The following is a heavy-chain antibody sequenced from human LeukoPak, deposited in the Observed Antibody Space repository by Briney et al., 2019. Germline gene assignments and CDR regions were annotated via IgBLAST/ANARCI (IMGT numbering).Heavy chain of an antibody. Sequence: GGSLRLSCAASGFTFSSNWMTWVRQAPGKGLEWVANIKQDGSEKYYVDSVKGRFTISRDNAKNSLYLQMNSLRAEDTAVYYCAITPKVVTPSSWGQGTLVTVSS. CDR1: GFTFSSNW. D-gene: IGHD4-23*01. J-gene: IGHJ4*02. CDR3: AITPKVVTPSS. V-gene: IGHV3-7*01. CDR2: IKQDGSEK.